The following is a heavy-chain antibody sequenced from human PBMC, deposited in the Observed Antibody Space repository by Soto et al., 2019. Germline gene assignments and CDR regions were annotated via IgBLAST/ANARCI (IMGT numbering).Heavy chain of an antibody. CDR3: AILVGATTGFDY. V-gene: IGHV3-30*04. D-gene: IGHD1-26*01. J-gene: IGHJ4*02. Sequence: LRLSCAASGFTFSSYAMHWVRQAPGKGLEWVAVISYDGSNKYYADSVKGRFTISRDNSKNTLYLQMNSLRAEDTAVYYCAILVGATTGFDYWGQGTLVTSPQ. CDR2: ISYDGSNK. CDR1: GFTFSSYA.